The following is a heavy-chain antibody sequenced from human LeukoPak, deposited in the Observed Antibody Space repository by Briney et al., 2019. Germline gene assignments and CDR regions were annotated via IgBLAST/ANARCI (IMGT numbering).Heavy chain of an antibody. V-gene: IGHV3-23*01. CDR2: ISGSGGST. CDR1: GFTFDEYA. Sequence: GRSLRLSCAASGFTFDEYAMHWVRQAPRKGLEWVSAISGSGGSTYYADSVKGRFTISRDNSKNTLYLQMNSLRAEDTAVYYCAKDGLPYYDILTGYFLPPSDPWGQGTLVTVSS. J-gene: IGHJ5*02. D-gene: IGHD3-9*01. CDR3: AKDGLPYYDILTGYFLPPSDP.